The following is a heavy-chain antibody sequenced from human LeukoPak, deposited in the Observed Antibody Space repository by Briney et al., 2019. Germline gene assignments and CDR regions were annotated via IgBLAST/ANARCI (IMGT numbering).Heavy chain of an antibody. J-gene: IGHJ4*02. CDR1: GFTFSSYA. D-gene: IGHD6-19*01. Sequence: GGSLRLSCAASGFTFSSYAMDWVRQAPGKGLEWVAVISYDGSNKYYADSVKGRFTISRDNSKNTLYLQMNSLRAEDTAVYYCAKAVAGTWWGQGTLVTVSS. CDR2: ISYDGSNK. CDR3: AKAVAGTW. V-gene: IGHV3-30-3*01.